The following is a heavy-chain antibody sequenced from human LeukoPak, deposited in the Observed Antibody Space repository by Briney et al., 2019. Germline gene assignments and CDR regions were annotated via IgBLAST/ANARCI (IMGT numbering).Heavy chain of an antibody. D-gene: IGHD3-22*01. CDR3: ARDWYYYDSSGYGAFDI. CDR2: INPSGGST. CDR1: GYTFTSYY. V-gene: IGHV1-46*01. Sequence: ASVKVSCKASGYTFTSYYMHWVRQGPGQGLEWMGIINPSGGSTSYAQKFQGRVTMTRDTSTSTVYMELSSLRSEDTAVYHCARDWYYYDSSGYGAFDIWGQGTMVTVSS. J-gene: IGHJ3*02.